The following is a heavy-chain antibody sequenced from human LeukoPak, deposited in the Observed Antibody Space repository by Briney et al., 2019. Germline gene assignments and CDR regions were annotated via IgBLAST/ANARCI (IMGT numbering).Heavy chain of an antibody. V-gene: IGHV1-2*04. CDR2: INPNSGGT. D-gene: IGHD3-10*01. CDR3: ARGLLWFGEPTLDY. CDR1: GYTFTGYY. Sequence: ASVKVFCKASGYTFTGYYMHWVRQAPGQGLEWMGWINPNSGGTNYAQKFQGWVTMTRNTSISTAYMELSRLRSDDTAVYYCARGLLWFGEPTLDYWGQGTLVTVSP. J-gene: IGHJ4*02.